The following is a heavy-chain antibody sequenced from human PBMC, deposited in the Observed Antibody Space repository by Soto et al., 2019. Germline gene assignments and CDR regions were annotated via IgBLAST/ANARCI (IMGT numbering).Heavy chain of an antibody. CDR2: IIPIFGTA. D-gene: IGHD3-22*01. J-gene: IGHJ4*02. Sequence: SVKVSCKASGGTFSSYAISWVRQAPGQGLEWMGGIIPIFGTANYAQKFQGRVTITADESTSTAYMELSSLRSEDTAVYYCASSGYRPLLYYFDYWGQGTLVTVSS. V-gene: IGHV1-69*13. CDR3: ASSGYRPLLYYFDY. CDR1: GGTFSSYA.